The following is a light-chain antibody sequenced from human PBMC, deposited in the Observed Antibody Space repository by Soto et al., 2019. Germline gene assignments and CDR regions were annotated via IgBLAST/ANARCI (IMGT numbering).Light chain of an antibody. Sequence: SVLTHPPSGYGAAREGLTISSSGNNSNVGSNTVDWYQQLPGTAPKLLIYHNNQRPSGVPDRLSGSKSGTSASLAISGLQSEDEADYYCAAWDDSLNAVVFGGGTKVTVL. V-gene: IGLV1-44*01. CDR3: AAWDDSLNAVV. CDR1: NSNVGSNT. J-gene: IGLJ2*01. CDR2: HNN.